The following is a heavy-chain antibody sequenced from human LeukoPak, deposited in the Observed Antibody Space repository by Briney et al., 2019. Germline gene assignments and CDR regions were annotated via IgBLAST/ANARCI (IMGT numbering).Heavy chain of an antibody. CDR1: GGSVSSGSYY. CDR2: IYYSGST. V-gene: IGHV4-61*01. J-gene: IGHJ4*02. CDR3: AREDGTRFDY. Sequence: PSETLSLTCTVSGGSVSSGSYYWSWIRQPPGKGLEWIGYIYYSGSTNYNPSLKSRVTISVDTSKNQFSLKLGSVTAADTAVYYCAREDGTRFDYWGQGTLVTVSS. D-gene: IGHD2-2*01.